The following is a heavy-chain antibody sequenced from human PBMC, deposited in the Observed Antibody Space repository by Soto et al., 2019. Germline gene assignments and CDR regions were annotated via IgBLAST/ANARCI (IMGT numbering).Heavy chain of an antibody. CDR1: GYTFTSYG. J-gene: IGHJ6*02. CDR2: ISAYNGNT. V-gene: IGHV1-18*01. CDR3: AGEVLWFGEFYGMDV. Sequence: QVQLVQSGAEVKKPGASVKVSCKASGYTFTSYGISWVRQAPGQGLEWMGWISAYNGNTNYAQKLQGRVTMTTDTSTSTAYMEVRSLRSDDTAVYDCAGEVLWFGEFYGMDVWGQGTTVTVSS. D-gene: IGHD3-10*01.